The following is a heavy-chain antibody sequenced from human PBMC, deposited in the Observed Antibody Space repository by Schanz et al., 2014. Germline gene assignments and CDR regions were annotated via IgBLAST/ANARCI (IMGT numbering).Heavy chain of an antibody. V-gene: IGHV3-11*04. D-gene: IGHD3-22*01. J-gene: IGHJ6*02. CDR3: AKDHFGHYDSSGCSDCYYYGMDV. Sequence: QVQLVESGGGLVKPGGSLRLSCAASGFIFNDYYMNWIRQAPGKGLEWLSYISGSGNTIYYADSVKGRFTISRDNSKNTLFLQVNSLRAEDTAVYYCAKDHFGHYDSSGCSDCYYYGMDVWGQGTTVTVSS. CDR1: GFIFNDYY. CDR2: ISGSGNTI.